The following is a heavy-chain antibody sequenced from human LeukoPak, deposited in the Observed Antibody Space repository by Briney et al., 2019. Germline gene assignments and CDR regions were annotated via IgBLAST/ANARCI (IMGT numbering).Heavy chain of an antibody. V-gene: IGHV3-30*18. CDR3: AKNGYCSGGSCSSIDY. J-gene: IGHJ4*02. CDR1: GFTLSSYG. Sequence: GRSLRLSCAASGFTLSSYGMHWVRQAPGKGLEWVAVISYDGSNKYYAGSVKGRFTISRDNSKNTLYLQMNSLRAEDTAVYYCAKNGYCSGGSCSSIDYWGQGTLVTVSS. D-gene: IGHD2-15*01. CDR2: ISYDGSNK.